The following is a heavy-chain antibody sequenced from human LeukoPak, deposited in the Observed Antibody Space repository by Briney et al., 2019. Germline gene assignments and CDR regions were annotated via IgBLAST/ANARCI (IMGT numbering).Heavy chain of an antibody. Sequence: GGSLRLSCAASGFTFSNYWIHWVRQAPGKGLVWVSRIDNAGSITTYADSVKGRFTISRDNAENTLYLQMNSLRVEDTAVYYCARSGRVVGPSFWFEYWGQGTLVTVSS. CDR1: GFTFSNYW. CDR2: IDNAGSIT. CDR3: ARSGRVVGPSFWFEY. V-gene: IGHV3-74*03. J-gene: IGHJ4*02. D-gene: IGHD1-26*01.